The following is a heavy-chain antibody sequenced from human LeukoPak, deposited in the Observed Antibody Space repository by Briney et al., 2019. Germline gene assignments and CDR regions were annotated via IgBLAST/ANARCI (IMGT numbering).Heavy chain of an antibody. Sequence: SETLSLTCTASGGSISSGSYYWSWIRQPAGKGLEWIGRIYTSGSTNYNPSLKSRVTISVDTSKNQFSLKLSSVTAADTAVYYCARTLEDYWGQGTLVTVSS. CDR3: ARTLEDY. CDR2: IYTSGST. J-gene: IGHJ4*02. CDR1: GGSISSGSYY. V-gene: IGHV4-61*02.